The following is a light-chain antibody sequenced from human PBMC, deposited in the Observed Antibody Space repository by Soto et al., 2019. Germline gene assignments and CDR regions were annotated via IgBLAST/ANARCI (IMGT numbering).Light chain of an antibody. V-gene: IGKV3-11*01. CDR3: QQRVNWPRIT. CDR1: LTVSRY. CDR2: DTS. Sequence: IVLSQSPATLSWSPGERGTLSCMARLTVSRYLAWYQPKPGQAPRLDIYDTSNRATGIPARFSGSGSGTDFTLPTSSPEPEDFAVYYCQQRVNWPRITLRQGTRLEI. J-gene: IGKJ5*01.